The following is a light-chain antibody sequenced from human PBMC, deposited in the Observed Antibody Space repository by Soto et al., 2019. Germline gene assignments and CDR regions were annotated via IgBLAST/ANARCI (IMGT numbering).Light chain of an antibody. J-gene: IGKJ1*01. V-gene: IGKV3-20*01. CDR3: QQYGSSRT. CDR1: QSVGSNY. Sequence: EIELTQSPGTLSLSPGERATLSCRASQSVGSNYLAWYQQKPGQAPRLLVYGASSRATGIPDRFSGSGSGTDFTLTISRLEPEDFAVYYCQQYGSSRTFGQGTKVDI. CDR2: GAS.